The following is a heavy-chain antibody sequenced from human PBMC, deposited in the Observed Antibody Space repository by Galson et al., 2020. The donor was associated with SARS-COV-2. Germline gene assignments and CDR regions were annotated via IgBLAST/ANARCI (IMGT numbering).Heavy chain of an antibody. CDR1: GGSISSSSYY. CDR3: ARHAHHDMGWLRNWFDP. D-gene: IGHD3-3*01. Sequence: ETSETLSLTCTVSGGSISSSSYYWGWIRQPPGKGLEWIGSIYYSGSTYYNPSLKSRVTISVDTSKNQFSLKLSSVTAADTAVYYCARHAHHDMGWLRNWFDPWGQGTLVTVSS. V-gene: IGHV4-39*01. J-gene: IGHJ5*02. CDR2: IYYSGST.